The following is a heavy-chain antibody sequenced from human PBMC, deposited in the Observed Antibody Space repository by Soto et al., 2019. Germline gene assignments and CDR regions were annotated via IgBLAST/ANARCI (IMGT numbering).Heavy chain of an antibody. CDR1: GFSFGSYS. V-gene: IGHV3-48*02. CDR3: ARLGYXSSATCKYYFYYYGMDV. D-gene: IGHD2-2*01. CDR2: ISGRGTTT. Sequence: GGSLRLSCEASGFSFGSYSMNWVRQAPGKGLEWVSFISGRGTTTYYADSVRGRFTVSRDNAKNSLSLEVNSLRDEDTAVYYCARLGYXSSATCKYYFYYYGMDVWGQGTTVTVSS. J-gene: IGHJ6*02.